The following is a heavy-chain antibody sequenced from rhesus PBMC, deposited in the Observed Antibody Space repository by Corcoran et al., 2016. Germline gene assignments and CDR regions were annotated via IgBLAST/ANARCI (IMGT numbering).Heavy chain of an antibody. Sequence: QVQLQESGPGLVKPSETLSLTCAVSGYSISSGYGWSWLRQPPGKGLEWIGYIGGSSGTTNYNPSLKRRFTISKDTSKNRFSLKRSSVTAADTAVYYCARDSRQRLVRTGLDSWGQGVVVTVSS. J-gene: IGHJ6*01. CDR1: GYSISSGYG. D-gene: IGHD6S26*01. CDR2: IGGSSGTT. V-gene: IGHV4-127*01. CDR3: ARDSRQRLVRTGLDS.